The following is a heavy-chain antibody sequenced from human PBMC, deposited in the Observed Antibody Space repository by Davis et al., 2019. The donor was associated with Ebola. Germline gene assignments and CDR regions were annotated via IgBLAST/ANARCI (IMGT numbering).Heavy chain of an antibody. CDR2: IYYSGNT. CDR1: GDSITSYL. CDR3: ARGGGWFDP. J-gene: IGHJ5*02. D-gene: IGHD3-16*01. V-gene: IGHV4-59*08. Sequence: SETLSLTCTVSGDSITSYLWSWIRQPPGKGLEWIGNIYYSGNTNYNPSLKSRVSISVDTSRHQFSLELSSVTAADTAVYFCARGGGWFDPWGQGTLVTVSS.